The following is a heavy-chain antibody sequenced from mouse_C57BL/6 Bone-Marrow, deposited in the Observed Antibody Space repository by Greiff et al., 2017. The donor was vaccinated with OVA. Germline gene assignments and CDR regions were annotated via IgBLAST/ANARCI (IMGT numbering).Heavy chain of an antibody. D-gene: IGHD1-1*01. V-gene: IGHV5-2*01. CDR3: ARHYYYGSSYDYAMDY. CDR1: EYEFPSHD. CDR2: INSDGGST. Sequence: EVQLQESGGGLVQPGESLKLSCESNEYEFPSHDMSWVRKTPEKRLELVAAINSDGGSTYYPDTMERRFIISRDNTKKTLYLQMSSLRSEDTALYYCARHYYYGSSYDYAMDYWGQGTSVTVSS. J-gene: IGHJ4*01.